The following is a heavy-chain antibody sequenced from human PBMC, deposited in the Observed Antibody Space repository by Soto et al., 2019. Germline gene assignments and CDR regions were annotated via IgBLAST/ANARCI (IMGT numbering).Heavy chain of an antibody. J-gene: IGHJ4*02. Sequence: GGSLRLSCAASGFTFSNYWMTWVRQAPGKGLQWVANINRDGSDRYYVDSLRGRSTISRDNAENSLYLQLNSLRAEDTAVYYCARAPDGSGAYYYFDYRGQGALVTVSS. CDR2: INRDGSDR. CDR3: ARAPDGSGAYYYFDY. V-gene: IGHV3-7*03. D-gene: IGHD3-22*01. CDR1: GFTFSNYW.